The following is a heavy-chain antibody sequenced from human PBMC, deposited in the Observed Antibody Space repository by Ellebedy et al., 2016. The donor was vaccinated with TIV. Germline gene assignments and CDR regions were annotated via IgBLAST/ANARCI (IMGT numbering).Heavy chain of an antibody. CDR2: ISGSGGST. CDR1: GFTFSDYA. J-gene: IGHJ4*02. CDR3: ARDNDYGDYVPLNFDY. V-gene: IGHV3-23*01. Sequence: GGSLRLXCAASGFTFSDYAMSWVRQAPGKGLEWVSAISGSGGSTYYADSVKGRFTISRDNSKNTLYLQMNSLRDEDTAVYYCARDNDYGDYVPLNFDYWGQGTLVTVSS. D-gene: IGHD4-17*01.